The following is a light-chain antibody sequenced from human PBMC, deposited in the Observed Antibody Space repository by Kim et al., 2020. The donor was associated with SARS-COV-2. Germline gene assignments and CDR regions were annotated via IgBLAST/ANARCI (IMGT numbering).Light chain of an antibody. Sequence: SASVGDRVTITCRASETVTNYLAWYQLKPGRAPKLLIYRASNLESGVPSRFSASGLGTEFTLTIDSLQADDFATYFCQQSHTPPYTFGQGTKLEI. CDR1: ETVTNY. CDR3: QQSHTPPYT. V-gene: IGKV1-5*03. CDR2: RAS. J-gene: IGKJ2*01.